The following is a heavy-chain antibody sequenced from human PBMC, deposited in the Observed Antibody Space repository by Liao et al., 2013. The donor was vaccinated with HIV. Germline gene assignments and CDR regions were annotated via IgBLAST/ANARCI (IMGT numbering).Heavy chain of an antibody. D-gene: IGHD6-19*01. V-gene: IGHV4-39*07. CDR3: ARGRLAEGQWSPPGSDY. CDR2: INRSGST. Sequence: QLQLQESGPGLVKPSETLSLTCTVSGGSISSSSYYWGWIRQPPGKGLEWIGEINRSGSTNYNPSLKSRVTISVDTSKNQFSLKLSSVTAADTAVYYCARGRLAEGQWSPPGSDYWGQGTLVTVSS. J-gene: IGHJ4*02. CDR1: GGSISSSSYY.